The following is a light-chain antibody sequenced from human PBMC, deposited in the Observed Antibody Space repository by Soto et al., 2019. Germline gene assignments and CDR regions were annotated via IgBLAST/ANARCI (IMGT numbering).Light chain of an antibody. Sequence: EIVLTQSPATLSLSPGERATLSCRASQSVSSYLAWYQQKPGQAPRLLIYDASNRATGIPARFSGSGSGTDFTLTISSLEPEDFALYYCQQRSKWPPRFTFGPGTKVDIK. CDR1: QSVSSY. V-gene: IGKV3-11*01. CDR2: DAS. J-gene: IGKJ3*01. CDR3: QQRSKWPPRFT.